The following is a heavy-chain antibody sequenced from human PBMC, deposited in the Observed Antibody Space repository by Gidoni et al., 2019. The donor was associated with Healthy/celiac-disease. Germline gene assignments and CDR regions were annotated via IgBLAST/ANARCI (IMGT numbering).Heavy chain of an antibody. Sequence: QVQLVESGGGVVQPGRSLRLSCAASGFTFSSYAMHWVRQAPGKGLEWVAVISYDGSNKYYADSVKGRFTISRDNSKNTLYLQMNSLRAEDTAVYYCASDDYDSSGYYLGAFDIWGQGTMVTVSS. D-gene: IGHD3-22*01. CDR3: ASDDYDSSGYYLGAFDI. CDR1: GFTFSSYA. V-gene: IGHV3-30-3*01. J-gene: IGHJ3*02. CDR2: ISYDGSNK.